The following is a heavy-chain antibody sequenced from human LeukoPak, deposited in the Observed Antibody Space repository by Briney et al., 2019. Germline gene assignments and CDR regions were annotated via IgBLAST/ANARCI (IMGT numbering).Heavy chain of an antibody. J-gene: IGHJ6*02. CDR2: IYYSGST. D-gene: IGHD3-10*01. CDR3: ARDVGSYYGMDV. Sequence: SETLSLTCTASGGSISSYYWSWIRQPPGKGLEWIGYIYYSGSTNYNPSLKSRVTISVDTSKNQFSLKLSSVTAADTAVYYCARDVGSYYGMDVWGQGTTVTVSS. CDR1: GGSISSYY. V-gene: IGHV4-59*01.